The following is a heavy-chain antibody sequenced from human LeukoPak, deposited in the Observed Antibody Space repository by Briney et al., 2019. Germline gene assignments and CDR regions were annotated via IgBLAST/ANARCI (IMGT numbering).Heavy chain of an antibody. V-gene: IGHV1-8*01. J-gene: IGHJ4*02. Sequence: ASVKVSCKASGYTFTSYDINWVRQATGQGLGWMGWMNPNSGNTGYAQKFQGRVTMTRNTSISTAYMELSSLRSEDTAVYYCASRAGDGYNLDYWGQGTLVTVSS. D-gene: IGHD5-24*01. CDR2: MNPNSGNT. CDR3: ASRAGDGYNLDY. CDR1: GYTFTSYD.